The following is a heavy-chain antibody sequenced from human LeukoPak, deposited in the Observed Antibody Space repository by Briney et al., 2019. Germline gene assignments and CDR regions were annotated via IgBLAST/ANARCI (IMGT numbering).Heavy chain of an antibody. V-gene: IGHV4-39*01. J-gene: IGHJ4*02. CDR3: ARAKNYYGSGSSGYYFDY. CDR1: GGSISSSSYY. D-gene: IGHD3-10*01. CDR2: IYYSGST. Sequence: PSETLSLTCTVSGGSISSSSYYWGWIRQPPGTGLEWIGSIYYSGSTYYNPSLKSRVTISVDTSKNQFSLKLSSVTAADTAVYYCARAKNYYGSGSSGYYFDYWGQGTLVTVFS.